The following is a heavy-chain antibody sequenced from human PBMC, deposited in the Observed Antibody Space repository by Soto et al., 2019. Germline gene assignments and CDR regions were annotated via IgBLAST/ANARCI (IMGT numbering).Heavy chain of an antibody. V-gene: IGHV3-23*01. D-gene: IGHD6-13*01. CDR1: GFTFSSYA. Sequence: GGSLRLSCAASGFTFSSYAMSWVRQAPGKGLEWVSAIRGSGGSTYYADSVKGRFAISRDNSKNTLYLQMNSLRAEDKDVYDCAKDKVEQQLVKYFQHWGQGTLVTVSS. CDR2: IRGSGGST. CDR3: AKDKVEQQLVKYFQH. J-gene: IGHJ1*01.